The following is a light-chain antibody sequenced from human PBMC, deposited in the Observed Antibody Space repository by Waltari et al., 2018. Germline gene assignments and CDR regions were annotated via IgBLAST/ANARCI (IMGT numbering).Light chain of an antibody. J-gene: IGKJ1*01. CDR2: GAS. CDR1: QSIATY. CDR3: QQSYSVPPT. V-gene: IGKV1-39*01. Sequence: DIQMSQSPSSLSASVRDRVTISCRASQSIATYLNWYQQGPGKAPKLLIYGASSLQSGGPSRFSCSGSGTEFTLSITSLEPEDFATYYCQQSYSVPPTFGQGTKVEI.